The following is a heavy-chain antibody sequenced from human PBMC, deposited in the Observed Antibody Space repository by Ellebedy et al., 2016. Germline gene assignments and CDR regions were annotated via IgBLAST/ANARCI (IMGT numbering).Heavy chain of an antibody. CDR3: ARAPPPRGDRSADAFDI. D-gene: IGHD7-27*01. V-gene: IGHV1-18*01. CDR1: GYTFTSYG. Sequence: ASVKVSCKASGYTFTSYGISWVRQAPGQGLEWMGWISAYNGNTNYAQKLQGRVTMTTDTSTSTAYMELSSLRSEDTAIYYCARAPPPRGDRSADAFDIWGQGTMVTVST. CDR2: ISAYNGNT. J-gene: IGHJ3*02.